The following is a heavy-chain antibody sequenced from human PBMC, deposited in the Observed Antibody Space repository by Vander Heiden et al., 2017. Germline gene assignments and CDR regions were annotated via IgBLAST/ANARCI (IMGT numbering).Heavy chain of an antibody. V-gene: IGHV3-23*01. D-gene: IGHD6-6*01. Sequence: EVQLLESGGGLVQPGGSLRLSCAASGFPFSSYAMTWVRQAPGKGLEWVSVITGSDGYTYYADFVKGRFTISRDNSKNTLYLQMNSLRAEDTALYYCAKGGIAALRGVDYWGQGALVTVSS. CDR1: GFPFSSYA. J-gene: IGHJ4*02. CDR3: AKGGIAALRGVDY. CDR2: ITGSDGYT.